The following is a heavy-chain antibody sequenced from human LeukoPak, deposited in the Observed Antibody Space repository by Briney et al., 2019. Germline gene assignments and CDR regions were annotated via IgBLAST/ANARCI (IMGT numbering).Heavy chain of an antibody. V-gene: IGHV7-4-1*02. CDR1: GYTFTSYA. D-gene: IGHD3-3*01. CDR3: ARDCYDFWSGYLETENWFDP. J-gene: IGHJ5*02. Sequence: ASVKVSCKASGYTFTSYALNWVRQAPGQGLEWMGWINTNTGNPMYAQAFTGRFVFSLDTSVSTAYLQISSLTVEDTAVYYCARDCYDFWSGYLETENWFDPWGQGTLVTVSS. CDR2: INTNTGNP.